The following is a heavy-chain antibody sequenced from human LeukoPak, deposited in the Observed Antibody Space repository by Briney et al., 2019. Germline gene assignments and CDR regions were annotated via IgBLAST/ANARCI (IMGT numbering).Heavy chain of an antibody. CDR3: ATTGSYYVGYYFDY. CDR2: ISGSGGST. CDR1: GFTFSSYS. J-gene: IGHJ4*02. V-gene: IGHV3-23*01. D-gene: IGHD1-26*01. Sequence: PGGSLRLSCAASGFTFSSYSMNWVRQAPGKGLEWVSAISGSGGSTYYADSVKGRFTISRDNSKNTLYLQMNSLRAEDTAVYYCATTGSYYVGYYFDYWGQGTLVTVSS.